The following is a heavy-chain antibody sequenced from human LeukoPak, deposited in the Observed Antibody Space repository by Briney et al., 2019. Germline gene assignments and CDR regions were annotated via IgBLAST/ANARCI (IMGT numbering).Heavy chain of an antibody. CDR2: IYYSGST. Sequence: SETLSLTCTVSGGSISSYYWSWIRQPPGKGLEWIGYIYYSGSTNYNPSLKSRVTISVDTSKNRFSLKLSSVTAADTAVYYCARVTYNWNFDYYYYMDVWGKGTTVTVSS. CDR1: GGSISSYY. J-gene: IGHJ6*03. V-gene: IGHV4-59*01. D-gene: IGHD1-7*01. CDR3: ARVTYNWNFDYYYYMDV.